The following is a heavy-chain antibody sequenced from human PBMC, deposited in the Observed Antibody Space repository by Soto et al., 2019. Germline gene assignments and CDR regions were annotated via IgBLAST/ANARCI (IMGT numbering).Heavy chain of an antibody. V-gene: IGHV3-9*01. CDR1: GFTFDDYA. CDR3: AKEVRNYDYYYMDV. CDR2: ISWNSGSL. D-gene: IGHD1-1*01. J-gene: IGHJ6*03. Sequence: GGSLRLSCAASGFTFDDYAMHWVRQAPGKGLEWVSGISWNSGSLGYADSVKGRFTISRDNAKNSLYLQMNSLRAEDTALYYCAKEVRNYDYYYMDVWGKGTTVTVSS.